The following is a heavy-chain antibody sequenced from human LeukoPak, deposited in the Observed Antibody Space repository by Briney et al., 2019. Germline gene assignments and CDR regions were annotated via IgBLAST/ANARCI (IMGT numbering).Heavy chain of an antibody. CDR3: ARDRGYGALDY. CDR1: GFTFSRSW. J-gene: IGHJ4*02. Sequence: GGSLRLSCAVSGFTFSRSWMTWVRQAPGKGLEWVANIKEDGSVKNHVGSVKGRFTISRDNAKNSVYLQMNSLRDEDTAVYYCARDRGYGALDYWGQGTLVTVPS. CDR2: IKEDGSVK. D-gene: IGHD4/OR15-4a*01. V-gene: IGHV3-7*01.